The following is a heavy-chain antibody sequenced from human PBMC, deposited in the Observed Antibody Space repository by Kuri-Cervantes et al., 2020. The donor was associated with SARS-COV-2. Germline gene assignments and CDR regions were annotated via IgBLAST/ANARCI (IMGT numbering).Heavy chain of an antibody. J-gene: IGHJ6*03. CDR1: GYSISSGYY. CDR3: ARVPRHICSSTSCYILGRGNYYYMDV. V-gene: IGHV4-38-2*01. D-gene: IGHD2-2*02. CDR2: IYHSGST. Sequence: GSLRLSCAVSGYSISSGYYWGWIRQPPGKGLEWIGSIYHSGSTYYNPSLKSRVTISVDTSKNQFSLKLSSVTAADTAVYYCARVPRHICSSTSCYILGRGNYYYMDVWGKGTTVTVSS.